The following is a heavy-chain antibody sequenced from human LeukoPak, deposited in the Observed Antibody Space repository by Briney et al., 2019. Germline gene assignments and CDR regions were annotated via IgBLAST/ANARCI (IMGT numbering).Heavy chain of an antibody. J-gene: IGHJ6*03. V-gene: IGHV4-59*02. CDR1: GASVSNHY. CDR2: IYYSGGT. CDR3: AKDPGGYYYMDV. Sequence: SETLSLTCTVSGASVSNHYWGWIRQPPGKGLEWIGFIYYSGGTNYNPSLKSRVTISRDMSKNQFPLKLSSVSAADTAVYYCAKDPGGYYYMDVWGKGTTVTVSS. D-gene: IGHD1-26*01.